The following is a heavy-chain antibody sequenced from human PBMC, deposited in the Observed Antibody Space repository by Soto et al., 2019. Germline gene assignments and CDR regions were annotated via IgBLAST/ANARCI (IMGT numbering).Heavy chain of an antibody. V-gene: IGHV4-39*01. Sequence: PSETLSLTCTVSGGSISSSSYYWGWIRQPPGKGLEWIGSIYYSGSTYYNPSLKSRVTISVDTSKNQFSLKLSSVTAADTAVYYCARLRITMIVVVITVFDYWGQGTLVTVSS. CDR2: IYYSGST. CDR3: ARLRITMIVVVITVFDY. CDR1: GGSISSSSYY. D-gene: IGHD3-22*01. J-gene: IGHJ4*02.